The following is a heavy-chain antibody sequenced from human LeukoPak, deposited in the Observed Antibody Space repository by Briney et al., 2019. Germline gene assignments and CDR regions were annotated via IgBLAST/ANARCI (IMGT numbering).Heavy chain of an antibody. J-gene: IGHJ4*02. CDR3: ARLGDGYNVDPMDY. D-gene: IGHD5-24*01. CDR2: IYTSGST. Sequence: SETLSLTCTVSGGSISSGSYYWSWIRQPAGKGLEWIGRIYTSGSTNYNPSLKSRVTISVDTSKNQFSLKLSSVTAADTAVYYCARLGDGYNVDPMDYWGQGTLVTVSS. CDR1: GGSISSGSYY. V-gene: IGHV4-61*02.